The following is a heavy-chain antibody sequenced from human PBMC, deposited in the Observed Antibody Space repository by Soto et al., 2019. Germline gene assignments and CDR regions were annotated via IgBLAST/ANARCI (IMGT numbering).Heavy chain of an antibody. CDR1: GYSFTSYW. Sequence: PGESLKISCKGSGYSFTSYWIGWVRQMPGKGLEWMGIIYPGDSDTRYSPSFQGQVTISADKSISTAYLQWSSLKASDTAMYYCARPYYYDSSGYYRSWRYAFDIWGQGTMVTVSS. J-gene: IGHJ3*02. V-gene: IGHV5-51*01. D-gene: IGHD3-22*01. CDR2: IYPGDSDT. CDR3: ARPYYYDSSGYYRSWRYAFDI.